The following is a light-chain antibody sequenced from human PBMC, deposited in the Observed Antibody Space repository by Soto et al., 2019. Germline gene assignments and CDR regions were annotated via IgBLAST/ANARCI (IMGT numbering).Light chain of an antibody. V-gene: IGLV2-11*01. J-gene: IGLJ1*01. Sequence: QSVLTQPRSVSGSPGQSVTISCTGNSSDVGAYNYVSWYQQHPAKAPNLMIYDVSKRPSGVPDRFSGSKSGNTASLTISGLQAEDEGDYYCCSYTNSAYGFGTGTKVTVL. CDR2: DVS. CDR3: CSYTNSAYG. CDR1: SSDVGAYNY.